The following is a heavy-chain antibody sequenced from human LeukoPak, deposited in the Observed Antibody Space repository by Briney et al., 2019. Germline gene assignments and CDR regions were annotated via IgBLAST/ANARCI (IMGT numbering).Heavy chain of an antibody. J-gene: IGHJ6*03. CDR2: INHSGST. CDR3: AVQSHYYYYMDV. Sequence: PSETLSLTCAVYGGSFSGYYWSWIRQPPGKGLEWIGEINHSGSTNYNPSLKSRVTISVDTSKNQFSLKLSSVTAADTAVYYCAVQSHYYYYMDVWGKGTTVTVSS. V-gene: IGHV4-34*01. CDR1: GGSFSGYY.